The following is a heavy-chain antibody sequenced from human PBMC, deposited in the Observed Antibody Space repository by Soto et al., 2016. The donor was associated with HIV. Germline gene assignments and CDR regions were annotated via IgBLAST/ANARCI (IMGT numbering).Heavy chain of an antibody. CDR1: NGSFTSYY. CDR3: ATTTTTITPAHFDH. D-gene: IGHD3-10*01. Sequence: QVHLQQWGAGLLKPSETLSLTCAVSNGSFTSYYWTWIRQPPGKGLEWIGCIYYNGTINYNSSLKSRLTISVNRSRKQFSLKVTSVTAADTAIYYCATTTTTITPAHFDHWGQGALVT. V-gene: IGHV4-59*13. CDR2: IYYNGTI. J-gene: IGHJ4*02.